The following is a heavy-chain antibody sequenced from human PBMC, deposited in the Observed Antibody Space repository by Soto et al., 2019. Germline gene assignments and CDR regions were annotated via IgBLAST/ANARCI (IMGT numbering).Heavy chain of an antibody. V-gene: IGHV1-8*01. CDR2: VSPENRNA. CDR3: EVTTGY. D-gene: IGHD4-17*01. Sequence: ASVKVSCKTSGYTFTEYDINWVRQAPGQGLEYMGWVSPENRNAGYAPQFRGRVSMTADTSINTVCLELTTLTYEDTAVYYCEVTTGYWGQGTMVTVSS. CDR1: GYTFTEYD. J-gene: IGHJ4*02.